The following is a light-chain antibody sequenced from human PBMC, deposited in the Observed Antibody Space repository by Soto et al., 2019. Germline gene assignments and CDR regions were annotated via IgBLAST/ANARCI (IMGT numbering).Light chain of an antibody. CDR1: SGHSNYA. CDR3: QTWGTGWLV. V-gene: IGLV4-69*01. Sequence: QPVLTQSPSASASLGASVKLTCTLSSGHSNYAIAWHQQQPGKGPRYLMKLNSDGSHNKGDGIPDRFSGSSSGAERYLTISSLQSEDEADYYCQTWGTGWLVFGGGTKLTVL. CDR2: LNSDGSH. J-gene: IGLJ2*01.